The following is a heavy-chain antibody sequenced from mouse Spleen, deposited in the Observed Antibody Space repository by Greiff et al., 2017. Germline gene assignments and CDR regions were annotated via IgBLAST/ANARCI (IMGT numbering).Heavy chain of an antibody. J-gene: IGHJ2*01. CDR1: GYSITSGYY. D-gene: IGHD3-3*01. Sequence: EVKLVESGPGLVKPSQSLSLTCSVTGYSITSGYYWNWIRQFPGNKLEWMGYISYDGSNNYNPSLKNRISITRDTSKNQFFLKLNSVTTEDTATYYCARDEGDLYYFDYWGQGTTLTVSS. CDR3: ARDEGDLYYFDY. V-gene: IGHV3-6*01. CDR2: ISYDGSN.